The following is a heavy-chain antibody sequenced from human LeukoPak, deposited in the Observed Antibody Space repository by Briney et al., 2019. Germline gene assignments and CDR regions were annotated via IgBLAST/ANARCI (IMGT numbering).Heavy chain of an antibody. CDR1: GYTFTSYG. CDR3: ARDIYYDFWSGYPPPSPWFDP. CDR2: ISAYNGNT. Sequence: VASVKVSCKASGYTFTSYGISWVRQAPGQGLEWMGWISAYNGNTNYAQKLQGRVTMTTDTPTSTAYMELRSLRSDDTAVYYCARDIYYDFWSGYPPPSPWFDPWGQGTLVTVSS. D-gene: IGHD3-3*01. J-gene: IGHJ5*02. V-gene: IGHV1-18*01.